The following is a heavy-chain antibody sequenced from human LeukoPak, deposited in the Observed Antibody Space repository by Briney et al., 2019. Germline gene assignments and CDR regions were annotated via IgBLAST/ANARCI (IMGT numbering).Heavy chain of an antibody. CDR1: GYTFTSYA. CDR2: INAGNGNT. Sequence: ASVKVSCKASGYTFTSYAMHWVRQAPGQRLEWMGWINAGNGNTKYSQKFQGRVTITRDTSASTAYMELSSLRPEDTAVYYCARGEWWLPDFDYWGQGTLVTVSS. J-gene: IGHJ4*02. V-gene: IGHV1-3*01. D-gene: IGHD2-15*01. CDR3: ARGEWWLPDFDY.